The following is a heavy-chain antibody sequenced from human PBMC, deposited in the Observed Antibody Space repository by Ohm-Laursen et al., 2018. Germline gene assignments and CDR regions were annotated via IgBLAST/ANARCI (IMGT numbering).Heavy chain of an antibody. CDR2: INHSGST. CDR1: GGSFSGYY. J-gene: IGHJ6*02. D-gene: IGHD1-14*01. Sequence: TLSLTCAVYGGSFSGYYWSWIRQPPGKGLEWIGEINHSGSTNYNPSLKSRVTISVDTSKNQFSLKLSSVTAADTAVYYCARDRTNRGMDVWGQGTTVTVSS. CDR3: ARDRTNRGMDV. V-gene: IGHV4-34*01.